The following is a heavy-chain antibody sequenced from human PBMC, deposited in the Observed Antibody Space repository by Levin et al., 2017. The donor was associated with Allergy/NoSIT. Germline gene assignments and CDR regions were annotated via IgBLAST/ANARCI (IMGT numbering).Heavy chain of an antibody. Sequence: GGSLRLSCAASGFIFSNSAMTWVRLAPGKGLEWVSSIGSRSANTYYADSVKGQFTISRDNSNNLYLQMNSLRAEDTAIYYCVKGGIGEAGLDFWGQGTLVTVSS. CDR1: GFIFSNSA. D-gene: IGHD6-19*01. CDR2: IGSRSANT. J-gene: IGHJ4*02. V-gene: IGHV3-23*01. CDR3: VKGGIGEAGLDF.